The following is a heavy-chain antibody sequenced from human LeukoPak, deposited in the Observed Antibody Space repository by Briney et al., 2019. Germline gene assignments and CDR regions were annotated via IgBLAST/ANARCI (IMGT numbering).Heavy chain of an antibody. CDR3: AGNRNALGDVNWLDP. V-gene: IGHV4-59*01. CDR2: IYDTGRC. Sequence: SETLSLTCTVSGASISGYYWNWIRQSPGKGLEWIAFIYDTGRCNYNPSLRSRVTISVDTSKNKFSLKLKSVTAADTAVYYCAGNRNALGDVNWLDPWGQGTLVTVSS. J-gene: IGHJ5*02. CDR1: GASISGYY. D-gene: IGHD3-16*01.